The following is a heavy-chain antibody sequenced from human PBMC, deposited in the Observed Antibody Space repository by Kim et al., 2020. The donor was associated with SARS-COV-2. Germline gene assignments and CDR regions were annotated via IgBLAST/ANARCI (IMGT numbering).Heavy chain of an antibody. V-gene: IGHV3-9*01. J-gene: IGHJ4*02. Sequence: VSVKGRVTISRDNAKNSLYLQMNSLRDEDTALYYCAKLYSRYNWTSHFDYWGQVTLVTVSS. CDR3: AKLYSRYNWTSHFDY. D-gene: IGHD1-20*01.